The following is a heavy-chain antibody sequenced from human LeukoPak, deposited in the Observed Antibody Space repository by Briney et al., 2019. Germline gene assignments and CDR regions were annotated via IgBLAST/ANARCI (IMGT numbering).Heavy chain of an antibody. J-gene: IGHJ4*02. D-gene: IGHD3-22*01. V-gene: IGHV3-48*03. CDR3: ASTHYYDSSGSLDY. CDR1: GFTFSSYE. Sequence: GGSLRLSCAASGFTFSSYEMNWVRQAPGKGLEWVSYISSSGSTIYYADSVKGRFTISRDNAKNSLYLQMNSLRAEDTAVYYCASTHYYDSSGSLDYWGQGTLVTVSS. CDR2: ISSSGSTI.